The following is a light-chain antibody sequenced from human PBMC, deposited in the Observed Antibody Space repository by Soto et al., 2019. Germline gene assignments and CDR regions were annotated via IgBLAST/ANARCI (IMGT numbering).Light chain of an antibody. V-gene: IGLV2-8*01. CDR2: EVN. CDR3: SSYGGDNNYR. CDR1: RSDVGSFNY. Sequence: QSVLTQPPSASGSPGQSVTISCTGTRSDVGSFNYVSWYQHHPGKAPKLIIYEVNKRPSGVPDRFSGSKSGNTASLTVSGLQAEDEADYYCSSYGGDNNYRFATGTTLTVL. J-gene: IGLJ1*01.